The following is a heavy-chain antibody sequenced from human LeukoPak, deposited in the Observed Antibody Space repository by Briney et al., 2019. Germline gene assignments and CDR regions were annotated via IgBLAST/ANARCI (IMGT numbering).Heavy chain of an antibody. D-gene: IGHD5-18*01. CDR3: APHDRGYSYGYSY. Sequence: APVKVSCKASGYTFTSYGITWVRQAPVQGLEWMGWISAYNGNTNYAQKLQGRVTMTTDTSRSTAYMELSSLRSEDTAVYYCAPHDRGYSYGYSYWGQGTLVTVSS. CDR2: ISAYNGNT. J-gene: IGHJ4*02. CDR1: GYTFTSYG. V-gene: IGHV1-18*01.